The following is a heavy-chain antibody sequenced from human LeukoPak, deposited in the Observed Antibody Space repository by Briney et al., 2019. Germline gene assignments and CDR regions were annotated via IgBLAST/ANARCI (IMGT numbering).Heavy chain of an antibody. D-gene: IGHD5-18*01. CDR3: ARGSPPGVTRPDYFDY. J-gene: IGHJ4*02. Sequence: ASVTVPCKASGYTFTSYYMHWVRQAPGQGLEWMGIINPSGGSTSYAQKFQGRVTMTRDTSTSTVYVELSSLRSEDTAVYYCARGSPPGVTRPDYFDYWGQGTLVTVSS. CDR1: GYTFTSYY. V-gene: IGHV1-46*01. CDR2: INPSGGST.